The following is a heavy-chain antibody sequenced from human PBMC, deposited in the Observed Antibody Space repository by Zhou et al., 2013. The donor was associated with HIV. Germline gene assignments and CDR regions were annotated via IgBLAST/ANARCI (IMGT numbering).Heavy chain of an antibody. CDR2: IIPIFGTA. CDR3: ARVVPAKPYDFWSGYLFDY. V-gene: IGHV1-69*05. Sequence: QVQLVQSGAEVKKPGSSVKVSCKASGGTFSSYAISWVRQAPGQGLEWMGGIIPIFGTANYAQKFQGRVTITTDESTSTAYMELSSLRSEDTAVYYCARVVPAKPYDFWSGYLFDYWGQGTLVTVSS. D-gene: IGHD3-3*01. CDR1: GGTFSSYA. J-gene: IGHJ4*02.